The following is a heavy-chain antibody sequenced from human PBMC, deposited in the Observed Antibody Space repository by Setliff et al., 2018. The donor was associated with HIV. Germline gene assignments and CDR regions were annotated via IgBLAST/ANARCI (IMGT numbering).Heavy chain of an antibody. CDR2: ISAYNGNT. J-gene: IGHJ4*02. Sequence: ASVKVSCKASGYRFSSYGISWVRQAPGQGLEWTGWISAYNGNTDYAQKFQGRLTMTTDTSTSTAYMELRGLRSDDTAVYYCARANVPYSNFWSFSYSLPYYFDYWGQGTLVTVSS. CDR1: GYRFSSYG. V-gene: IGHV1-18*01. CDR3: ARANVPYSNFWSFSYSLPYYFDY. D-gene: IGHD3-3*01.